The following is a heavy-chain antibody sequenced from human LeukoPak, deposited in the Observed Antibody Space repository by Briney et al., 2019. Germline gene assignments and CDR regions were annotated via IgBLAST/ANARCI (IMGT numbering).Heavy chain of an antibody. V-gene: IGHV3-11*01. J-gene: IGHJ4*02. Sequence: GGSLRLSCAASGFIVTSYYMSWVRQAPGKGLEWVSYISSSGSTIYYADSVKGRFSISRDNAKNSLYLQMNSLRAEDTAVSYCAFWGIAAASNLDYWGQATLVTVCS. D-gene: IGHD6-25*01. CDR2: ISSSGSTI. CDR3: AFWGIAAASNLDY. CDR1: GFIVTSYY.